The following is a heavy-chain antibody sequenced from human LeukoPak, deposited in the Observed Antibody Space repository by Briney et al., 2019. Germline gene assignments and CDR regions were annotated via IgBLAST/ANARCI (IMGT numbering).Heavy chain of an antibody. CDR1: GGSISSSDYY. Sequence: SETLSLTCTVSGGSISSSDYYWGWIRQPPGKGLEWIASIYYSGSTCYNPSLKSRVTISKDTSKNQFSLKLNSVTAADTAVYYCARGNWNYNWFDPWGQGTLVTVSS. J-gene: IGHJ5*02. CDR2: IYYSGST. CDR3: ARGNWNYNWFDP. V-gene: IGHV4-39*01. D-gene: IGHD1-7*01.